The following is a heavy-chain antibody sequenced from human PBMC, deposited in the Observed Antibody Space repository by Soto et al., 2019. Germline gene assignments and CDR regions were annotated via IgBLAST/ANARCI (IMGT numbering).Heavy chain of an antibody. CDR2: ISGSGGST. CDR1: VFTFISYA. V-gene: IGHV3-23*01. J-gene: IGHJ4*02. Sequence: PGCSLRLSCASAVFTFISYAMSWVRPAPGKGLEWVSAISGSGGSTYCADSVKGRFTISRDNSKNTLYLQMNSLRAEDTAVYYCAKDVNDYGYPNYFDYWGQGTLVTVSS. CDR3: AKDVNDYGYPNYFDY. D-gene: IGHD4-17*01.